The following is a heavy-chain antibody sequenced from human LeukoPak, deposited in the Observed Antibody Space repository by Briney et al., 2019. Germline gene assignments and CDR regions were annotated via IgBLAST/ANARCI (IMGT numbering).Heavy chain of an antibody. CDR2: INDRGST. CDR3: ARDVGGGPFFDY. CDR1: GGSLSGYH. V-gene: IGHV4-59*01. J-gene: IGHJ4*02. D-gene: IGHD2-15*01. Sequence: SETLSLTCSVSGGSLSGYHWYWIRQSPGKGLEWIGYINDRGSTDYNPSLKSRVSISVDTSKNQFSLNLNSVTAADTAMYYCARDVGGGPFFDYWGQGSLVTVSS.